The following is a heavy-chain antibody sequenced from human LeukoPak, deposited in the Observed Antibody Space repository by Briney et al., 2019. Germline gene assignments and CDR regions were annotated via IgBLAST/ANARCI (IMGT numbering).Heavy chain of an antibody. D-gene: IGHD6-13*01. Sequence: SETLSHTCAVYGGSFSGYYWSWIRQPPGKGLEWIGEINHSGSTNYNPSLKSRVTISVDTSKNQFSLKLSSVTAADTAVYYCARGLRYSSSWYSLKDYYYMDVWGKGTTVTVSS. CDR1: GGSFSGYY. CDR3: ARGLRYSSSWYSLKDYYYMDV. CDR2: INHSGST. V-gene: IGHV4-34*01. J-gene: IGHJ6*03.